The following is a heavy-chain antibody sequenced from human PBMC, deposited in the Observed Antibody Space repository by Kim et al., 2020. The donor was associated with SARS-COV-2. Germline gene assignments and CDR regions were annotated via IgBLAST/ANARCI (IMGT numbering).Heavy chain of an antibody. Sequence: ASVKVSCKASGYTFYTYAMHWVRQAPGQRLEWMGWINGGNGYTEYSQKFQGRVTITRDTSAQTAYMELRSLRSEDTALYYCARAHRNNSGYYSFDYWGRGTLVTVSS. CDR3: ARAHRNNSGYYSFDY. CDR1: GYTFYTYA. CDR2: INGGNGYT. D-gene: IGHD3-22*01. V-gene: IGHV1-3*01. J-gene: IGHJ4*02.